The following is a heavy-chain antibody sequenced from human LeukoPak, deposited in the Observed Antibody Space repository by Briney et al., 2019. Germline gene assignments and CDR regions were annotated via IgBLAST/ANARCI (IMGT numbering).Heavy chain of an antibody. CDR3: AREERYYDILTGYYRRQIFDY. Sequence: SETLSLTCTVSGDSISSGDYSWNWIRQHPGKGLEWIGYIHHSGNTFYNPSLESRVTISVATSQNLFSLKLYSVIAADAAVYYCAREERYYDILTGYYRRQIFDYWGQGTLVTVSS. CDR2: IHHSGNT. J-gene: IGHJ4*02. CDR1: GDSISSGDYS. V-gene: IGHV4-31*03. D-gene: IGHD3-9*01.